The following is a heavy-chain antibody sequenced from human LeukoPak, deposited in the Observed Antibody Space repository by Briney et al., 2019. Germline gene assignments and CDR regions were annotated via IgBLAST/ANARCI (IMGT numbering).Heavy chain of an antibody. CDR3: ARVIAVAGGTMDV. Sequence: GGSLRLSCAASGFTFSSYWMSWVRQAPGKGLEWVANIKQDGSEKYYVDSVKGRFTLSRDNAKNSLYVQMNSLRAEDTAVYYRARVIAVAGGTMDVWGKGTTVTVSS. CDR1: GFTFSSYW. J-gene: IGHJ6*03. V-gene: IGHV3-7*01. CDR2: IKQDGSEK. D-gene: IGHD6-19*01.